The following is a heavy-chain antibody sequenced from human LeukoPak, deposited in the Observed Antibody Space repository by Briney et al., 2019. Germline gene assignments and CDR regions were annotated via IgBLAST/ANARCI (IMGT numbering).Heavy chain of an antibody. CDR2: VNPNSGGT. J-gene: IGHJ4*02. CDR3: ARKENYYDSNHYSAY. D-gene: IGHD3-22*01. Sequence: ASVKVSCKASGYTFTGYYMHWVRQAPGQELEWMGWVNPNSGGTNYAQKFQGRVTMTKDTSISTAYMEMRRLRSDDTAVYYCARKENYYDSNHYSAYWGQGTLVTVSS. CDR1: GYTFTGYY. V-gene: IGHV1-2*02.